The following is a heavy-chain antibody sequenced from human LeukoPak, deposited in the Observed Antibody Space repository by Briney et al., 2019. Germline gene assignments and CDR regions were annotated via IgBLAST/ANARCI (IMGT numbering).Heavy chain of an antibody. D-gene: IGHD3-22*01. J-gene: IGHJ3*02. CDR3: ARGPAPITMIVVVHSDSDAFDI. V-gene: IGHV3-30*01. Sequence: HTGGSLRLSCAASGFTFSSYAMHWVRQAPGKGLEWVAVISYDGSNKYYADSVKGRFTISGDNSKNTLYLQMNSLRAEDTAVYYCARGPAPITMIVVVHSDSDAFDIWGQGTMVTVSS. CDR1: GFTFSSYA. CDR2: ISYDGSNK.